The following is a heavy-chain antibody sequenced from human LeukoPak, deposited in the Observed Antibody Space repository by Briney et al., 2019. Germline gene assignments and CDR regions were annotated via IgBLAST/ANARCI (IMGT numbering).Heavy chain of an antibody. D-gene: IGHD3-3*01. CDR1: GGSISSGDYY. CDR3: ARAQKYYDFWSGYPFFDY. V-gene: IGHV4-30-4*01. J-gene: IGHJ4*02. Sequence: SQTLSLTCTVSGGSISSGDYYWSWIRQPPGKGLEWIGYIYYSGSTYYNPSLKSRVTISVDTSKNQFSLKLSSVTAADTAVYYCARAQKYYDFWSGYPFFDYWGQGTLVTVSS. CDR2: IYYSGST.